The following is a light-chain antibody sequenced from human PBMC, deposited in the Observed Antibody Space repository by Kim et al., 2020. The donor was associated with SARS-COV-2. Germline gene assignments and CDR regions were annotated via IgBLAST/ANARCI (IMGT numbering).Light chain of an antibody. V-gene: IGKV1-9*01. Sequence: DIQLTQSPSFLSASVGDRVTITCRASQGINSYLAWYQQKPGKAPKLLIYAAFTLQSGVPSRFSGSGSGADFTLIIDSLQPDDFATYYCQQFKSYPLTFGGGTKVDIK. CDR3: QQFKSYPLT. J-gene: IGKJ4*01. CDR1: QGINSY. CDR2: AAF.